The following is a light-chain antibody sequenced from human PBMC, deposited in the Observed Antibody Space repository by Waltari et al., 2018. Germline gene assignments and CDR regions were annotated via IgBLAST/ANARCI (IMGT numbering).Light chain of an antibody. CDR1: QSVSKY. CDR3: QQRTNWPPALS. Sequence: EVVLTQSPATLSLSPGERATLSCRASQSVSKYLAWYQPKPGQAPRLLIYDASNRATGIPARFSGSGSGTDFTLTISSLEPEDFAVYYCQQRTNWPPALSFGGGTRVEI. V-gene: IGKV3-11*01. CDR2: DAS. J-gene: IGKJ4*01.